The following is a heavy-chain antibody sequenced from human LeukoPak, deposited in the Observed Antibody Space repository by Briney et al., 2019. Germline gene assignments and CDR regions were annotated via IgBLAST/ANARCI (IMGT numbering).Heavy chain of an antibody. CDR3: ARTPFSGSLAGTQIY. Sequence: PGGSLRLSCAASGFTFSSYSMNWVRQAPGKGLEWVSYISSSSNTIYYADSVKGRFTISRDNAKNSLYLQMNSLRAEDTAVYYCARTPFSGSLAGTQIYWGQGTLVTVSS. V-gene: IGHV3-48*01. CDR1: GFTFSSYS. D-gene: IGHD6-19*01. CDR2: ISSSSNTI. J-gene: IGHJ4*02.